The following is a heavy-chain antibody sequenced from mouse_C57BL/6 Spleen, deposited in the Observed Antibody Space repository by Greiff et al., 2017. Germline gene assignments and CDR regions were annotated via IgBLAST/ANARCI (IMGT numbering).Heavy chain of an antibody. CDR2: ISNLAYSI. D-gene: IGHD2-5*01. CDR3: ARRDSKWAMDY. CDR1: GFTFSDYG. J-gene: IGHJ4*01. V-gene: IGHV5-15*01. Sequence: EVMLVESGGGLVQPGGSLKLSCAASGFTFSDYGMAWVRQAPRKGPEWVAFISNLAYSIYYEDTVTGRFTISRENAKNPLYLEMSSLRSEDTAMYYCARRDSKWAMDYWGQGTSVTVSS.